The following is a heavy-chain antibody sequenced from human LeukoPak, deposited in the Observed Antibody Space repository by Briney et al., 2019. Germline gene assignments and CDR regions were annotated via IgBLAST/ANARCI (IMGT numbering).Heavy chain of an antibody. CDR2: FSTSGST. CDR1: GGSISSGSSY. D-gene: IGHD5-12*01. V-gene: IGHV4-61*02. J-gene: IGHJ4*02. CDR3: ARHGVSSGYDPYYFDY. Sequence: SETLSLTCTVSGGSISSGSSYWSWIRQPAGKALEYIGRFSTSGSTNYNPSLQSRVTISVDTFKNQFSLNLTSVTAADTAVYYCARHGVSSGYDPYYFDYWGQGTLVTVSS.